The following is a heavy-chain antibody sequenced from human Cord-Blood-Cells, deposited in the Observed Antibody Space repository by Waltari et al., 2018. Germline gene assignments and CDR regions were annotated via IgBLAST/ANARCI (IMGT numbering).Heavy chain of an antibody. Sequence: QVQLQQWGAGLLKPSETLSLTCAVYGGSFSGYYWSWIRQPPGKGLEWIGEINHSGSTTSTPSLKSRVTISLDPSKNQFSLKLSSVTAADTAVYYCARHVYCSSTSCYMDAFDIWGQGTMVTVSS. CDR1: GGSFSGYY. CDR2: INHSGST. V-gene: IGHV4-34*01. J-gene: IGHJ3*02. D-gene: IGHD2-2*02. CDR3: ARHVYCSSTSCYMDAFDI.